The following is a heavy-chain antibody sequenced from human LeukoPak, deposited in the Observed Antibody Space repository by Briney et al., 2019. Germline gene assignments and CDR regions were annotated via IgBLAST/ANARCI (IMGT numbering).Heavy chain of an antibody. D-gene: IGHD4-17*01. V-gene: IGHV4-39*01. CDR1: GFTFSSYA. CDR2: IYYSGST. CDR3: ASDGDRGNLGY. Sequence: GSLKLSCAASGFTFSSYAMSWVRQPPGKGLEWIGSIYYSGSTYYNPSLKSRVTISVDTSKNQFSLKLSSVTAADTAVYYCASDGDRGNLGYWGQGTLVTVSS. J-gene: IGHJ4*02.